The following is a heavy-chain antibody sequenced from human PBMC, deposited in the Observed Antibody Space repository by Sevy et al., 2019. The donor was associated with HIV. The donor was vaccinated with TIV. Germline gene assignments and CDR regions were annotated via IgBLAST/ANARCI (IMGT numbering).Heavy chain of an antibody. V-gene: IGHV3-48*02. Sequence: GGSLRLSCEASGFTLSSYSMTWVRQAPGKGLEWVSYITSDSGSIYYVDSAEGRFIISRDNAKNSLYLQMTSLRDEDTAVYFCATAKYYYGSGSFYDFYYYGMDVWGQGTTVTVSS. CDR1: GFTLSSYS. CDR3: ATAKYYYGSGSFYDFYYYGMDV. J-gene: IGHJ6*02. D-gene: IGHD3-10*01. CDR2: ITSDSGSI.